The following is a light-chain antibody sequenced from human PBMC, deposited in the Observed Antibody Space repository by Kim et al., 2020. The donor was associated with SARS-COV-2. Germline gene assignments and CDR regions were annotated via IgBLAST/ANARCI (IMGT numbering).Light chain of an antibody. CDR3: QQYYTTPYT. V-gene: IGKV4-1*01. J-gene: IGKJ2*01. CDR1: QSVLYSSNNKNY. CDR2: WAS. Sequence: RATINCKSNQSVLYSSNNKNYLTWYQQKPGQPPKLLIYWASTRESGVPDRFSGSGSGTDFTLTISSLQAEDVAVYYCQQYYTTPYTFGPGTKLEIK.